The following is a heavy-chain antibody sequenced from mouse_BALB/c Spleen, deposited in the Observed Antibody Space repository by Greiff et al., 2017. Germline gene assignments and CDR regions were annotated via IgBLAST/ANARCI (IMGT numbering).Heavy chain of an antibody. D-gene: IGHD1-2*01. CDR2: ISSGGST. CDR1: GFTFSSYA. J-gene: IGHJ4*01. Sequence: EVHLVESGGGLVKPGGSLKLSCAASGFTFSSYAMSWVRQTPEKRLEWVASISSGGSTYYPDSVKGRFTISRDNARNILYLQMSSLRSEDTAMYYCARGDGYLYAMDYWGQGTSVTVSS. V-gene: IGHV5-6-5*01. CDR3: ARGDGYLYAMDY.